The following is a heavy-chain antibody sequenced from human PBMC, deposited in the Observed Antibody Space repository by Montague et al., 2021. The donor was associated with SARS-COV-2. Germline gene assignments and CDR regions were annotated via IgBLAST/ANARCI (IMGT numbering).Heavy chain of an antibody. D-gene: IGHD3-10*01. Sequence: TLSLTCNVSGGSITTTEDYWGWIRQSPGKGLEWIGYVYFSGTTYFNSSLETRTTISIDTSKSQSSLKLRSVTAADTAVYFCVRAADNYYPSGPLVGFDLWGLGTLVTVSS. V-gene: IGHV4-30-4*01. J-gene: IGHJ4*02. CDR1: GGSITTTEDY. CDR3: VRAADNYYPSGPLVGFDL. CDR2: VYFSGTT.